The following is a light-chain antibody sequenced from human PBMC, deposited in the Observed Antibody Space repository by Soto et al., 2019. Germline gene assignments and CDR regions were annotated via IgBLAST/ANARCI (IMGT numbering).Light chain of an antibody. V-gene: IGLV2-11*01. CDR2: DVN. CDR1: SSDVGGYNY. J-gene: IGLJ1*01. Sequence: QSALTQPRSVSGSPGQSVTVSCTGTSSDVGGYNYVTWYQQHPGKAPKLMISDVNQRPSGVPDRYSGSKSGNTASLTISRLQADDEATYYCFSFAGRIFVFGTGTKLTVL. CDR3: FSFAGRIFV.